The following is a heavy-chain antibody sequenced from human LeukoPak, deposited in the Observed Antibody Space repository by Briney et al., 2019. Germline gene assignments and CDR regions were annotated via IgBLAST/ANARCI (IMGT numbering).Heavy chain of an antibody. J-gene: IGHJ4*02. CDR2: IYYSGST. V-gene: IGHV4-59*01. CDR3: AREVTLYYFDY. CDR1: GGSISSYY. D-gene: IGHD2-21*02. Sequence: SETLSLTCTVSGGSISSYYWSWIRQPPGKGLEWIGYIYYSGSTNYNPSPKSRVTISVDTSKNQFSLKLSSVNAADTAVYYCAREVTLYYFDYWGQGTLVTVSS.